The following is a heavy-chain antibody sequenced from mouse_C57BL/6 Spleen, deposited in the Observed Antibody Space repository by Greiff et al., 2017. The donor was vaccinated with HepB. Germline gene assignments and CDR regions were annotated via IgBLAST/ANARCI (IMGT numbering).Heavy chain of an antibody. V-gene: IGHV5-15*01. CDR3: ARQYGSSYPYFDY. Sequence: DVMLVESGGGLVQPGGSLKLSCAASGFTFSDYGMAWVRQAPRKGPEWVAFISNLAYSIYYADTVTGRFTISRENAKNTLYLEMSSLRSEDTAMYYFARQYGSSYPYFDYWGQGTTLTVSA. CDR1: GFTFSDYG. J-gene: IGHJ2*01. D-gene: IGHD1-1*01. CDR2: ISNLAYSI.